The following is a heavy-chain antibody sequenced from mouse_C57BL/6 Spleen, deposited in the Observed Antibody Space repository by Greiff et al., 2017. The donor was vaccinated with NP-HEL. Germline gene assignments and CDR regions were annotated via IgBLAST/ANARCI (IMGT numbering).Heavy chain of an antibody. CDR1: GYTFTSYA. J-gene: IGHJ2*01. CDR2: IYPRSGNT. D-gene: IGHD1-1*01. CDR3: ARSLYYNGSSQYYFDY. Sequence: QVQLKQSGAELARPGASVKLSCKASGYTFTSYAISWMKQRTGQGLEWIGEIYPRSGNTYYNEKFKGKATLTADKSSSTPYMELRSLTSEDSAVYFCARSLYYNGSSQYYFDYWGQGTTLTVSS. V-gene: IGHV1-81*01.